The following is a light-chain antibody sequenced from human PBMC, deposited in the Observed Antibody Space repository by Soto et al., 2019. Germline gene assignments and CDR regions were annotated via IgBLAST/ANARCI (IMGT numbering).Light chain of an antibody. CDR2: EVT. J-gene: IGLJ1*01. V-gene: IGLV2-8*01. CDR3: SSYAGTNNYV. CDR1: SSDVGGYNY. Sequence: QSALTQPPSASGSPGQSVTISCTGTSSDVGGYNYVSWYQQHPGKAPKLMLYEVTKRPSGVPDRFSGSKSGHTASLTVSGLQAEDEADYYCSSYAGTNNYVFGTGTKLTVL.